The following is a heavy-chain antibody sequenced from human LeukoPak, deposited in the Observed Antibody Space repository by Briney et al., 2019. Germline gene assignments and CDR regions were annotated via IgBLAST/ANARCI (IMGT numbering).Heavy chain of an antibody. D-gene: IGHD2/OR15-2a*01. J-gene: IGHJ3*02. CDR2: IYYSGST. CDR1: GGSISGYY. CDR3: ARHRQYDADAFDI. Sequence: SETLSLTCTVSGGSISGYYWSWIRQPPGKGLEWIGYIYYSGSTKYNPSLKSRVTISGDTSKNQFSVRLSPVTAADTAVYFCARHRQYDADAFDIWGQGTMVTVSS. V-gene: IGHV4-59*08.